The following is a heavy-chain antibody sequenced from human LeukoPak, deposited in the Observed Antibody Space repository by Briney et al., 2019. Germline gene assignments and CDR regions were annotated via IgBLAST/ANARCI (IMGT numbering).Heavy chain of an antibody. D-gene: IGHD3-22*01. J-gene: IGHJ3*02. CDR3: AKDPYYYDSSGYYHAFDI. CDR2: IRYDGSNK. V-gene: IGHV3-30*02. Sequence: PGGSLRLSCAASGFTFSSYGMHWVRQAPGKGLEWVAFIRYDGSNKYYADSVKGRFTISRDNSKNTLYLQMNSLRAEDTAVYYCAKDPYYYDSSGYYHAFDIWGQGTMVTVSS. CDR1: GFTFSSYG.